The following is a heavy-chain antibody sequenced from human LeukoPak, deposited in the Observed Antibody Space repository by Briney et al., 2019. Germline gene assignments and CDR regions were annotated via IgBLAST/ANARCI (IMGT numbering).Heavy chain of an antibody. Sequence: HPGGSLRLSCAASGFTFSSYSMSWVRQAPGKGLEWVATISEDGGETYYVDSVKGRFTISRDNAKNSLFLQMDSLRAEDTAVYYCARPILNGWYDYWGQGTLVSVSS. J-gene: IGHJ4*02. CDR1: GFTFSSYS. V-gene: IGHV3-7*01. CDR2: ISEDGGET. D-gene: IGHD6-19*01. CDR3: ARPILNGWYDY.